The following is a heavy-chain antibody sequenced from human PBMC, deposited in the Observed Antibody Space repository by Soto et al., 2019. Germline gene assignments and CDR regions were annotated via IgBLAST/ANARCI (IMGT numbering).Heavy chain of an antibody. J-gene: IGHJ4*02. CDR2: ISSGGST. Sequence: GGSLRLSCAASGFTFSTYAMSWVRQAPGKGLEWVSTISSGGSTFYAESVRGRFTISRDNSKNTLYLQLNGLKTDDTAVYFCAKSKGGTSTWPEDWGQGSLVTVSS. D-gene: IGHD2-2*01. CDR1: GFTFSTYA. V-gene: IGHV3-23*01. CDR3: AKSKGGTSTWPED.